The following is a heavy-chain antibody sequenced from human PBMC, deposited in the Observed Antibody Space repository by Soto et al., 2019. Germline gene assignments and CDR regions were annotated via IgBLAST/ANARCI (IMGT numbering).Heavy chain of an antibody. CDR1: GFTVSDSE. Sequence: GGSLRLSCAASGFTVSDSEMEWVRQTPGKGLEWISYISISGTTIYSDSVRGRFTISRDNAKNSLFLHMIGLRAKDSALYYCARGWSNGGTHFDYWGQGTPVTVSS. CDR2: ISISGTT. J-gene: IGHJ4*02. CDR3: ARGWSNGGTHFDY. V-gene: IGHV3-48*03. D-gene: IGHD2-15*01.